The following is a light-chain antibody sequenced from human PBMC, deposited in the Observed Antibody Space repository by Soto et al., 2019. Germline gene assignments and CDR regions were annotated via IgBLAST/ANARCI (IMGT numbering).Light chain of an antibody. J-gene: IGLJ1*01. V-gene: IGLV2-14*01. Sequence: QSVLTQPASGSGSPGQSITIPCTGTSNDVGGYNYVSWYQQHLGKAPKLMIYEVSNRPSGISNRFSGSKSGNAPSLTISGLQAEGEADYYCSSYTNSSTYVFGTGTKVTVL. CDR1: SNDVGGYNY. CDR2: EVS. CDR3: SSYTNSSTYV.